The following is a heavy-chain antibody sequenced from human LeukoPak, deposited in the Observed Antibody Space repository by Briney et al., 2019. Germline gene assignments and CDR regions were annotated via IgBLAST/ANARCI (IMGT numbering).Heavy chain of an antibody. CDR2: IYYSGST. CDR1: GGAISSSHYY. CDR3: AILPARDTYYYDSSGYYRPGVH. Sequence: SETLSLTCTVSGGAISSSHYYWGWIRQPPGKGLEWIGSIYYSGSTSYNSSLKSRVTISVDTSKNQFSLKLSSVTAADTAVYYCAILPARDTYYYDSSGYYRPGVHWGQGTLVTVSS. D-gene: IGHD3-22*01. J-gene: IGHJ4*02. V-gene: IGHV4-39*07.